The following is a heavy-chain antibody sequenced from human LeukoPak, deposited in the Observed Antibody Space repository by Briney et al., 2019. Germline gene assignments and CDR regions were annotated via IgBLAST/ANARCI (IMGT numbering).Heavy chain of an antibody. J-gene: IGHJ4*02. CDR2: ISGSGGST. Sequence: GGSLRLSCAASGFTFSSYAMSWVRQAPGKGLEWVSAISGSGGSTYYADSVKGRFTISRDNSKNTLYLQMNSLRAEDTAVYYCAKTSSPDYDSSEDYFDYWGQGTLVTVSS. V-gene: IGHV3-23*01. CDR3: AKTSSPDYDSSEDYFDY. D-gene: IGHD3-22*01. CDR1: GFTFSSYA.